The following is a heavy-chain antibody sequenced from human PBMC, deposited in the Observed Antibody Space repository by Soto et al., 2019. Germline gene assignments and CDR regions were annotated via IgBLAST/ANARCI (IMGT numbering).Heavy chain of an antibody. Sequence: GGSLRLSCAASGFTFSSYAMSWVRQAPGKGLEWVSAISGSGGSTYYADSVKGRFTISRDNAKNSLYLQMNSLRAEDTAVYYCARDFWSGYYLFDYWGQGTLVTVSS. J-gene: IGHJ4*02. V-gene: IGHV3-23*01. CDR3: ARDFWSGYYLFDY. CDR2: ISGSGGST. CDR1: GFTFSSYA. D-gene: IGHD3-3*01.